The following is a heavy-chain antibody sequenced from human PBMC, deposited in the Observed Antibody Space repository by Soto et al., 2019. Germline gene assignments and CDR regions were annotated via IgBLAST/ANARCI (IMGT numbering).Heavy chain of an antibody. D-gene: IGHD4-4*01. CDR2: ISSSSSTI. CDR3: AGILQPFLNYGMDV. Sequence: PVGSLRLSCAASGFTFSSYSMNWVRQAPGKGLEWVSYISSSSSTIYYADSVKGRFTISRDNAKNSLYLQMNSLRDEDTAVYYCAGILQPFLNYGMDVWGQGTTVTVSS. CDR1: GFTFSSYS. J-gene: IGHJ6*02. V-gene: IGHV3-48*02.